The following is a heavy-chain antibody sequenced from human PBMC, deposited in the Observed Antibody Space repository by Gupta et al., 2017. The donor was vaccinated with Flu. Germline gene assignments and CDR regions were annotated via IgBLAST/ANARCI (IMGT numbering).Heavy chain of an antibody. J-gene: IGHJ4*02. CDR3: AVQPRYCRDGRCQALGVDS. CDR1: GRSITSYY. V-gene: IGHV4-59*01. CDR2: IYYHGGT. D-gene: IGHD2-8*02. Sequence: QVLLQESGPGLVKPAETLSLTCTVSGRSITSYYWTWIRQPTGQKLEYIGYIYYHGGTNYTPSLESRVTMSVDTSKNQFSLNLRSVIVADTAVYYCAVQPRYCRDGRCQALGVDSWGQGALVTVSS.